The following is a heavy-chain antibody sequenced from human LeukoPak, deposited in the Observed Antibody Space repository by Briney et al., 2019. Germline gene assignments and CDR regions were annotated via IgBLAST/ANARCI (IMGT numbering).Heavy chain of an antibody. CDR1: GFTFDDYA. D-gene: IGHD2-2*01. V-gene: IGHV3-9*01. CDR2: ISWHSGTI. J-gene: IGHJ4*02. CDR3: ARVRKYQLLGFDY. Sequence: GGSLRLSCAASGFTFDDYAMHWVRQAPGKGLEWVSGISWHSGTIDYADSVKGRFTISRDSAKNSLYLQMNSLRAEDTALYYCARVRKYQLLGFDYWGQGTLVTVSS.